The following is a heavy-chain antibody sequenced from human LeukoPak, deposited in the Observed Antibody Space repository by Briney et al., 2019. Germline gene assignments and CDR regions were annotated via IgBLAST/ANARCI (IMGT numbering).Heavy chain of an antibody. D-gene: IGHD3-9*01. CDR2: ISGISNYI. CDR3: ASDQSIGTDLRYFFDY. Sequence: PGGSLRLSCAASGITFSRYAMNWVRQAPGKGLEWVSYISGISNYIQYADSVKGRFTISRDNAKNSLYLQMNSLRDEDTAVYYCASDQSIGTDLRYFFDYWGQGTLVTVSS. V-gene: IGHV3-48*02. J-gene: IGHJ4*02. CDR1: GITFSRYA.